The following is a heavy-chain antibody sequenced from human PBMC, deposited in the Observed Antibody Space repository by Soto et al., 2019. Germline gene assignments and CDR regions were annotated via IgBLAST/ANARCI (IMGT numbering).Heavy chain of an antibody. V-gene: IGHV3-7*01. CDR1: GFTFSSYW. J-gene: IGHJ6*02. CDR3: VRIASAGRGWAV. CDR2: IKQDGSEK. Sequence: EVQLVESGGGLVQPGGSLRLSCAASGFTFSSYWMSWVRQAPVTGLEWVGNIKQDGSEKNYVDFVKGRFTISRDNAKNSFYVQMIGLRAEYTALYYCVRIASAGRGWAVWGQGTTVVVSS. D-gene: IGHD6-13*01.